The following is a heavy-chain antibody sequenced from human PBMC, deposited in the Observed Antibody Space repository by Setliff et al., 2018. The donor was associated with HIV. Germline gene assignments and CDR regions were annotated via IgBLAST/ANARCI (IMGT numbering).Heavy chain of an antibody. CDR1: GGSVSSGSYY. D-gene: IGHD3-22*01. V-gene: IGHV4-39*01. CDR3: AAGLHYYDSTGYPLTFDY. CDR2: LYFTGST. J-gene: IGHJ4*02. Sequence: SETLSLTCSVSGGSVSSGSYYWGWIRQPPGKGLEWIGTLYFTGSTYYNLSLKSRVTISVDTSKNQFSLKLSSVTAADTAVYYCAAGLHYYDSTGYPLTFDYWGQGALVTVSS.